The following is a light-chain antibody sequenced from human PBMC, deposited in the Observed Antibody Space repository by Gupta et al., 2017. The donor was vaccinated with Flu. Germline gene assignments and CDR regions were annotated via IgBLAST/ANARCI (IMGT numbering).Light chain of an antibody. V-gene: IGKV1-39*01. CDR3: QETFNAPLFT. Sequence: QVTQSPSFVSASIGDRVTITCRTRQSISFHVNWYQQKPGKAPKLLVSAASTLRSGVPSRFSGSGSGTEFALTISSLQPEDFAAYFCQETFNAPLFTFGLGT. CDR2: AAS. CDR1: QSISFH. J-gene: IGKJ3*01.